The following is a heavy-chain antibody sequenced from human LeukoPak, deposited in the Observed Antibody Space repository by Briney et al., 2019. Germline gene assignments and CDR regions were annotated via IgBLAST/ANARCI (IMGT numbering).Heavy chain of an antibody. CDR3: TTGIGNYYYY. CDR1: GSTFSRYW. V-gene: IGHV3-74*01. D-gene: IGHD3-10*01. Sequence: PGGSLRLSCAASGSTFSRYWMHWVRQAPGKGLVWVSRVKGDGSDTIYVDSVKGRFTISRDNAKNTLYLQMDSLRAEDTAVYYCTTGIGNYYYYWGQGTLVTVAS. CDR2: VKGDGSDT. J-gene: IGHJ4*02.